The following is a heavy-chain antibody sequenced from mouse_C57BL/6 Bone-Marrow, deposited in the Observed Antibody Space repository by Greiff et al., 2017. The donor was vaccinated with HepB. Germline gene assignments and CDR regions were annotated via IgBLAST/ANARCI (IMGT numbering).Heavy chain of an antibody. D-gene: IGHD1-2*01. CDR2: IYPRSGNT. V-gene: IGHV1-81*01. J-gene: IGHJ3*01. Sequence: VQLQQSGAELVRPGASVKLSCKASGYTFTSYGISWVKQRTGQGLEWIGEIYPRSGNTYYNEKFKGKATLTADKSSSTAYMELRSLTSEDSAVYFCARRRVLRLQAWFAYWGQGTLVTVSA. CDR1: GYTFTSYG. CDR3: ARRRVLRLQAWFAY.